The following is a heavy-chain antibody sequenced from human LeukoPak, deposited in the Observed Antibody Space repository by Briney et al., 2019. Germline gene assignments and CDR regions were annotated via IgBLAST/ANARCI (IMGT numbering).Heavy chain of an antibody. J-gene: IGHJ4*02. Sequence: SQTLSLTCTVSGGSISSGGYYWSWIRQHPGKGLEWIGYIYYSASTYYTPSLKSRVTISVDTSKNQFSLKLSSVTAADTAVYYCARETVGDGLGYFDYWGQGTLVTVSS. V-gene: IGHV4-31*03. CDR2: IYYSAST. CDR3: ARETVGDGLGYFDY. CDR1: GGSISSGGYY. D-gene: IGHD3-16*01.